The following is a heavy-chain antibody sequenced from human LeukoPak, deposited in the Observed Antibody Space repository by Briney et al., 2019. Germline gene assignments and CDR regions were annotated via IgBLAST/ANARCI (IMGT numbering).Heavy chain of an antibody. J-gene: IGHJ4*02. CDR3: AKVYYDSSGSAHFDY. Sequence: PGGSLRLSCAASGFTFSSYSMNWVRQAPGKGLEWVSSISSSSSYIYYADSVKGRFTISRDNAKNSLYLQMNSLRAEDTAVYYCAKVYYDSSGSAHFDYWGQGTLVTVSS. CDR1: GFTFSSYS. V-gene: IGHV3-21*04. D-gene: IGHD3-22*01. CDR2: ISSSSSYI.